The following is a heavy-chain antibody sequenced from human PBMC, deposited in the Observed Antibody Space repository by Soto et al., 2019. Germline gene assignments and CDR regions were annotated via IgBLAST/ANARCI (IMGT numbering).Heavy chain of an antibody. J-gene: IGHJ4*02. D-gene: IGHD3-22*01. V-gene: IGHV1-69*01. CDR2: IIPIFGAA. CDR3: ARGDSPYYDTRVYVPTGD. CDR1: GGTFSSYS. Sequence: QVQLVQSGAEVKKPGSSVKVSCKASGGTFSSYSISWVRQAPGQGLEWMGGIIPIFGAANFAQKFQGRVTIAADESTSTAYMELSSLRSEDPAVYYCARGDSPYYDTRVYVPTGDWGQGTLVTVSS.